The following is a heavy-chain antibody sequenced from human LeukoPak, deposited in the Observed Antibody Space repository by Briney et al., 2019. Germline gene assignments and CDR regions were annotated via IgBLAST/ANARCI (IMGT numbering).Heavy chain of an antibody. CDR1: GGSFCTYY. CDR3: VWDPYSV. CDR2: ISHSGII. D-gene: IGHD4-11*01. Sequence: PSETLSLTCAVYGGSFCTYYLSWIRQPPGKGLEWIGEISHSGIINYSPSLKSRLTMSVDSSKTQFSLKLSSVTAADTAVYYCVWDPYSVWGQGTLVTVSS. J-gene: IGHJ4*02. V-gene: IGHV4-34*01.